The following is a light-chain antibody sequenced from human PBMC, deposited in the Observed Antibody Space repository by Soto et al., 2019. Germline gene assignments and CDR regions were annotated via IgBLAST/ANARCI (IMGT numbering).Light chain of an antibody. J-gene: IGKJ1*01. CDR3: QQYNNWPWT. CDR2: GAS. Sequence: EIVMTQSPATLSVSPGERATLSCRASQSVSSNLAWYQQKPGQAPRLLIYGASTRTTGIPARFSGSGSGTEFTLTISGLQSEDFAVDYCQQYNNWPWTFGQGTKVEIK. CDR1: QSVSSN. V-gene: IGKV3-15*01.